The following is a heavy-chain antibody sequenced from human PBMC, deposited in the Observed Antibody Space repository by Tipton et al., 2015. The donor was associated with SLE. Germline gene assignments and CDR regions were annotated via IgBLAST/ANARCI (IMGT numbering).Heavy chain of an antibody. D-gene: IGHD3-22*01. CDR3: ASLHSSGYHRIFDY. CDR1: GGSISGYY. CDR2: IHYAGNT. V-gene: IGHV4-59*01. Sequence: TLSLTCTVSGGSISGYYWSWIRQPPGKGLEWIGYIHYAGNTNYNPSLKSRVTMSVDPSRNQFSLKLSSVTAADTAVYYCASLHSSGYHRIFDYWGQGTLVTVSS. J-gene: IGHJ4*02.